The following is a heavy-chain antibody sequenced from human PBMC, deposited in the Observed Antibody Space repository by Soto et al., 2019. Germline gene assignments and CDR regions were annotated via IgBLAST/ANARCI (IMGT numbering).Heavy chain of an antibody. V-gene: IGHV3-74*01. D-gene: IGHD1-1*01. CDR2: ISVNGGDT. CDR1: GFRLSDYG. J-gene: IGHJ4*02. CDR3: ARETELDRLFFDY. Sequence: PGGSLGLACAASGFRLSDYGMHWFRQLPGKGLLWVSRISVNGGDTTYAESVKGRFTISRDNAKNSLYLQMNSLRAEDTAVYYCARETELDRLFFDYWGQGTLVTVSS.